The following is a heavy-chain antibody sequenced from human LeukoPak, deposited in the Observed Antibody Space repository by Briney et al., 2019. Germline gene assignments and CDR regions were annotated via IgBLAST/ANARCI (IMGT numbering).Heavy chain of an antibody. CDR1: GGSFSGYY. CDR2: INHSGST. Sequence: KPSETLSLTCAVYGGSFSGYYWSWIRQPPGKGLEWIGEINHSGSTNYNPSLKSRVTISVDTSKNQFSLKLSSVTAADTAVYYCARDARVTIFGVVTSSSPIDYWGQGTLVTVSS. V-gene: IGHV4-34*01. D-gene: IGHD3-3*01. J-gene: IGHJ4*02. CDR3: ARDARVTIFGVVTSSSPIDY.